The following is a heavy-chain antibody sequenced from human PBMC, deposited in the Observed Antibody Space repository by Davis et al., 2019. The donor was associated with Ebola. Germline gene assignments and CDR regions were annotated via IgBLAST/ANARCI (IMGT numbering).Heavy chain of an antibody. Sequence: GESLKISCEVSGYSFTSYWISWVRQMPGKGLEWMGRIDPSDSYTNYSPSFQGHVTISADKSISTAYLQWSSLKASDTAMYYCARPSYYYYGMDVWGQGTTVTVSS. V-gene: IGHV5-10-1*01. J-gene: IGHJ6*02. CDR3: ARPSYYYYGMDV. CDR1: GYSFTSYW. CDR2: IDPSDSYT.